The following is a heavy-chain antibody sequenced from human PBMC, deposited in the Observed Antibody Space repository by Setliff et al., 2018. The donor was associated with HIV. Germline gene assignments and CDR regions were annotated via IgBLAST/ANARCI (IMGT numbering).Heavy chain of an antibody. Sequence: SETLSLTCNVSGGSIRSGSYFWSWIRQPAGKGLEWIGHIYTTGSANYNPSFNNRVAISIDTSKNQLSLKVRFVTAADTAVYYCATGENYFGSGSPSVHYYMDVWGKGTTVTVPS. CDR2: IYTTGSA. J-gene: IGHJ6*03. CDR3: ATGENYFGSGSPSVHYYMDV. CDR1: GGSIRSGSYF. V-gene: IGHV4-61*09. D-gene: IGHD3-10*01.